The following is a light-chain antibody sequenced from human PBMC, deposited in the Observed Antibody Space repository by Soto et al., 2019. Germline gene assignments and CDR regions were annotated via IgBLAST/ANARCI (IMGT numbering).Light chain of an antibody. CDR2: AAS. J-gene: IGKJ1*01. CDR1: QSISSY. Sequence: DIQMTQSPSSLSASVGDRVTITCRASQSISSYLNWYQQKPGKAPKFLIYAASSLQSGVPSRFSGSGSGTDFTLTISSLQPEDFATYYCQQSYGTPPTFGQGTKVEIK. CDR3: QQSYGTPPT. V-gene: IGKV1-39*01.